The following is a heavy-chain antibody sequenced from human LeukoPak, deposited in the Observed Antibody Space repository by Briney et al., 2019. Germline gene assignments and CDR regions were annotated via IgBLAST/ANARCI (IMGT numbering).Heavy chain of an antibody. CDR2: IYYSGST. Sequence: SETLSLTCNVSSASVSSGSYYWGWIRQPPGKGLEWIGSIYYSGSTYYNPSLKSRVTISVDTSKNQFSLKLSSVTAADTAVYYCARRGTVTTERFDYWGQGTLVTVSS. CDR1: SASVSSGSYY. CDR3: ARRGTVTTERFDY. J-gene: IGHJ4*02. V-gene: IGHV4-39*01. D-gene: IGHD4-11*01.